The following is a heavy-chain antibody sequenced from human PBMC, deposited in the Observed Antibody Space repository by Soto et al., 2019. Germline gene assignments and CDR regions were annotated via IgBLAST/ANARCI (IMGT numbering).Heavy chain of an antibody. CDR2: IYSGGST. V-gene: IGHV3-66*01. D-gene: IGHD3-16*02. Sequence: GESLKISCAASGFTVSSNYMSWVRQAPGKGLEWVSVIYSGGSTYYADSVKGRFTISRDNSKNTLYLQMNSLRAEDTAVYYCATQTFMITFGGVIDNYFDYWGQGTLVTVSS. CDR3: ATQTFMITFGGVIDNYFDY. CDR1: GFTVSSNY. J-gene: IGHJ4*02.